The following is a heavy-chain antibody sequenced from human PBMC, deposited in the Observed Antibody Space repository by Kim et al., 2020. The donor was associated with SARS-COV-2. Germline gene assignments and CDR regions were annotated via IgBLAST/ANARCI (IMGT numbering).Heavy chain of an antibody. CDR2: ISYDGSNK. V-gene: IGHV3-30*03. J-gene: IGHJ3*01. Sequence: GGSLRLSCAASGFTFSSYGMHWVRQAPGKGLEWVAVISYDGSNKYYADSVKGRFTISRDNSKNTLYLQMNSLRAEDTAVYYCATQSGPTGTMLWGQGTMVTVSS. CDR3: ATQSGPTGTML. D-gene: IGHD1-1*01. CDR1: GFTFSSYG.